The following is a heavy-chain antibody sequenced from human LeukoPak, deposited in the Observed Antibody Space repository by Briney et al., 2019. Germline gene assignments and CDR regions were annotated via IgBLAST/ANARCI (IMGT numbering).Heavy chain of an antibody. CDR2: IDHSGRT. CDR1: GGSFSGYY. V-gene: IGHV4-34*01. D-gene: IGHD6-13*01. Sequence: SETLSLTCAVYGGSFSGYYWGWIRQPSGKGLEWIGEIDHSGRTNSNPSLKSRVTISVDISKNQFFLRLRSVTAADTAVYYCARKSIVTAGRKPYDYWDQGALVTVSP. CDR3: ARKSIVTAGRKPYDY. J-gene: IGHJ4*02.